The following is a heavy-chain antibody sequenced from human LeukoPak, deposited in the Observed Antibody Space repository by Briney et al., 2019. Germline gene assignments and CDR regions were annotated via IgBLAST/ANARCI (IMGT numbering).Heavy chain of an antibody. V-gene: IGHV3-30*02. J-gene: IGHJ4*02. CDR2: IRYDGSNK. CDR3: AKITAAAGMSIGDY. D-gene: IGHD6-13*01. Sequence: GGSLRLSCAASRFTFSSYAMHWVRQAPGKGLEWVAFIRYDGSNKYYADSVKGRFTISRDNSKNTLYLQMNSLRAEDTAVYYCAKITAAAGMSIGDYWGQGTLVTVSS. CDR1: RFTFSSYA.